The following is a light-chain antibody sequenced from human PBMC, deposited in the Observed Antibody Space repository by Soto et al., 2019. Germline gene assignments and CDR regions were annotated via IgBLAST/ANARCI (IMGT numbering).Light chain of an antibody. V-gene: IGKV1-5*01. Sequence: DIQMTQSPSTLSASVGDRVIITCRASQSINGCLAWHQQKPGKAPNVLISDASTLESGVPSRFSGSGSGTEFTLTSRSLQPDDIATYDCQQYNSYPRTFGQGTKVEIK. CDR1: QSINGC. CDR3: QQYNSYPRT. J-gene: IGKJ1*01. CDR2: DAS.